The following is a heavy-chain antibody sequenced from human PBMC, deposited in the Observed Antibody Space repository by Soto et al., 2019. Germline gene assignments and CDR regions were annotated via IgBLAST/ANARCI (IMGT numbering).Heavy chain of an antibody. CDR1: GGSINTYY. CDR2: IYYSGST. Sequence: ETLSLTCNVSGGSINTYYWSWIRQPPGKGLEWIGYIYYSGSTNYNPSLKSRVTMSVDTSKNQFSLKLSSVTAADTAVYYCARGGRAAYYYYLGVWGKGTTVTVSS. V-gene: IGHV4-59*01. CDR3: ARGGRAAYYYYLGV. J-gene: IGHJ6*03.